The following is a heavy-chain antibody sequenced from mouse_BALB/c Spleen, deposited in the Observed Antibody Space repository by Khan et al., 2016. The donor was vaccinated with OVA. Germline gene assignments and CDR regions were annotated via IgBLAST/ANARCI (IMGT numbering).Heavy chain of an antibody. Sequence: QVQLKESGAELVRPGVSVKISCKGSGYTFTDFTMHWVKQSHAKSLEWIGVISTYYGDATYNQKFKGKATMTVDKASSTAYMELARLTSEDSGIYYCTRGGGGNRFAYWGQGTLVTVSA. CDR1: GYTFTDFT. V-gene: IGHV1S137*01. CDR3: TRGGGGNRFAY. J-gene: IGHJ3*01. CDR2: ISTYYGDA.